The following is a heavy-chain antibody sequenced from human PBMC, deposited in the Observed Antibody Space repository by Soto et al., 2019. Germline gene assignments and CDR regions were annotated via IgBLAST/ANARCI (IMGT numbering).Heavy chain of an antibody. D-gene: IGHD3-22*01. CDR2: ISAYNGNT. CDR1: GYTFTIYG. V-gene: IGHV1-18*01. CDR3: ARDGASTMIVVVKPSYGMDV. Sequence: ASVKVSCKASGYTFTIYGISCVRQSPLQWLDWMGCISAYNGNTNYAQKLQGRVTMTTDTSTSTAYMELRSLRSDDTAVYYCARDGASTMIVVVKPSYGMDVWGQGTTVTVSS. J-gene: IGHJ6*02.